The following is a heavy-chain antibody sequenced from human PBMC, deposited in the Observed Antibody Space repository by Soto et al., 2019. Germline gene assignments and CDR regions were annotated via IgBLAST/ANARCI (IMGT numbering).Heavy chain of an antibody. V-gene: IGHV3-48*03. CDR3: VREGHYYFDY. CDR2: ISKSGGTT. CDR1: GFTFSAYE. J-gene: IGHJ4*02. Sequence: GGSLRLSCAASGFTFSAYEMHWVRQAPGQGLEWVSYISKSGGTTYYADSVRGRFTISRDDAKNSVYLQMSSLRPEDMAVYKCVREGHYYFDYWGQGALVTVSS.